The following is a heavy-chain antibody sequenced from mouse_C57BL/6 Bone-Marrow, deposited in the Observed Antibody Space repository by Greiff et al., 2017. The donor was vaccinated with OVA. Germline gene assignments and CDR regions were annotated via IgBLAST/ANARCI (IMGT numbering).Heavy chain of an antibody. CDR1: GFTFSSYG. Sequence: EVMLVESGGDLVKPGGSLKLSCAASGFTFSSYGMSWVRQTPDKRLEWVATISSGGSYTYYPDSVKGRFTISRDNAKNTLYLQMSSLKSEDTAMYYCARRNKFITTVVATDFGYRGQGTTLTVSS. J-gene: IGHJ2*01. V-gene: IGHV5-6*02. CDR2: ISSGGSYT. D-gene: IGHD1-1*01. CDR3: ARRNKFITTVVATDFGY.